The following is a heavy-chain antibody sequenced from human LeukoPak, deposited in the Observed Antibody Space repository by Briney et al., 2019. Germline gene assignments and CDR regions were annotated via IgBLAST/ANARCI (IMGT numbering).Heavy chain of an antibody. D-gene: IGHD3-10*01. CDR1: GFSFSTYG. CDR2: IQSDGRNK. CDR3: AKDKSMVRELDY. Sequence: QSGGSLRLSCAASGFSFSTYGMHWVRQAPGKGLEWLAFIQSDGRNKYYADSVKGRFTISRDNSKNTLFLQMNSLRAEDTAVYYCAKDKSMVRELDYWGQGNLVTVSS. V-gene: IGHV3-30*02. J-gene: IGHJ4*02.